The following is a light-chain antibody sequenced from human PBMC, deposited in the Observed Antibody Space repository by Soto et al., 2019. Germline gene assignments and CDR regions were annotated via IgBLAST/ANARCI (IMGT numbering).Light chain of an antibody. CDR2: DAS. Sequence: ETVLTQSPGTLSLSPGERASLSCRASQSVSSSYLAWYQQKPGQAPRLLIYDASSRATGIPDRFSGSGSGTDFPLTISRMEPEDFAVYYCQQYGSSPTTFGGGTKVEIK. J-gene: IGKJ4*01. CDR3: QQYGSSPTT. CDR1: QSVSSSY. V-gene: IGKV3-20*01.